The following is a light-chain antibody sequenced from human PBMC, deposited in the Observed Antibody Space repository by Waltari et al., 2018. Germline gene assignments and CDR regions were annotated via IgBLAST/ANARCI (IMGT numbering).Light chain of an antibody. CDR2: AAS. CDR3: QQYYSIPWT. CDR1: QDIINS. J-gene: IGKJ1*01. V-gene: IGKV1-NL1*01. Sequence: DIQMTQSPSSLSASVGDRVTIACRASQDIINSLAWYQQKPGKAPKLLLYAASRLESGVPSRLSGSGSGTDYTLTISSLQPEDFATYYCQQYYSIPWTFGQGTKVEIK.